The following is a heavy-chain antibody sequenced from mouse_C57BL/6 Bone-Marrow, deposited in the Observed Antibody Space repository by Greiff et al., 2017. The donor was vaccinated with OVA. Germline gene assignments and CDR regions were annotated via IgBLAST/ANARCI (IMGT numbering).Heavy chain of an antibody. CDR1: GYTFTSYW. CDR2: IYPSDSET. V-gene: IGHV1-61*01. D-gene: IGHD1-1*01. CDR3: ARNYYGRGWYCDV. J-gene: IGHJ1*03. Sequence: QVQLQQPGAELVRPGSSVKLSCKASGYTFTSYWMDWVKQRPGQGLEWIGNIYPSDSETHYNQKFKDKATLTVDKSSSTAYRQLSSLTSEDSAVYYCARNYYGRGWYCDVWGTGTTVTVSS.